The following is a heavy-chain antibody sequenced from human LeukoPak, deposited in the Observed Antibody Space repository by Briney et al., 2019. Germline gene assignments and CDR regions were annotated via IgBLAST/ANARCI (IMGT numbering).Heavy chain of an antibody. CDR2: IHHSGST. CDR3: ARDRWLDF. V-gene: IGHV4-38-2*02. J-gene: IGHJ4*02. CDR1: GYSISSGYY. Sequence: PSETLSLTCIVSGYSISSGYYWGWIRQPPGKGLEWIGNIHHSGSTYYNPSLKSRVTISVDTSKNQLSLKLTSVTAADTAVYYCARDRWLDFWGQGTLVTVSS. D-gene: IGHD6-19*01.